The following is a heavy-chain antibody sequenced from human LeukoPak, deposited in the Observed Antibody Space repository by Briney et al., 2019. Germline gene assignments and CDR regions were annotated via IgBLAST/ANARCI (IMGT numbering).Heavy chain of an antibody. CDR1: GFTFSDYY. V-gene: IGHV3-11*05. D-gene: IGHD4-23*01. CDR3: AREYNGGLDY. J-gene: IGHJ4*02. Sequence: GGSLRLSCAASGFTFSDYYMSWIRQAPGKGLEWISYVSSSSSYTNYADSVKGRFTISRDNPKKSLYLQMNSLRAEDTAVYYCAREYNGGLDYWGLGTLVTVSS. CDR2: VSSSSSYT.